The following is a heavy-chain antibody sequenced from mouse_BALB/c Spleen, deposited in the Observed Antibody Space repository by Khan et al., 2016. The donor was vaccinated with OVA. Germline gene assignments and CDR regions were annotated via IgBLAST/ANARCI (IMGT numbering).Heavy chain of an antibody. D-gene: IGHD1-1*01. CDR3: TRIYRSDFDY. V-gene: IGHV1-20*02. J-gene: IGHJ2*01. Sequence: VHLQQSGPELVRPGASVKISCKASGYSFTGYFMNWVMQSHGKSLEWIGRINPHIGETFYNQRFKDKATLTVDESSSTAHMELRSLASEDSAVYYCTRIYRSDFDYWGQGTTLTVSS. CDR1: GYSFTGYF. CDR2: INPHIGET.